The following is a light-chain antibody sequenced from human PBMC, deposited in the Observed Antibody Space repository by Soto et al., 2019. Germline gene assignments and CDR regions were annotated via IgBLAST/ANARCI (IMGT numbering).Light chain of an antibody. Sequence: EIGLTQSPGTLSLSPGERATLSCRASQSVTSSYLAWYQQKPGQAPRLLIYAASSRATGIPDRFSGSGSGTDFTLTISRLEPEDFAVFYCQQYGSSWAFGQGTKVEFK. CDR3: QQYGSSWA. CDR1: QSVTSSY. CDR2: AAS. J-gene: IGKJ1*01. V-gene: IGKV3-20*01.